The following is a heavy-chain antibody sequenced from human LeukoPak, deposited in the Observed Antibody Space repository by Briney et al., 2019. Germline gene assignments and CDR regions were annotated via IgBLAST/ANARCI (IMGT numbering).Heavy chain of an antibody. CDR2: INHSGST. Sequence: PSETLSLTCAVYGGSLSGYYWSWIRQPPGKGLEWIGEINHSGSTNYNPSLKSRVTISVDTSKNQFSLKLSSVTAADTAVYYCARGGRGGITMVRGTRRLDYWGQGTLVTVSS. CDR3: ARGGRGGITMVRGTRRLDY. CDR1: GGSLSGYY. D-gene: IGHD3-10*01. J-gene: IGHJ4*02. V-gene: IGHV4-34*01.